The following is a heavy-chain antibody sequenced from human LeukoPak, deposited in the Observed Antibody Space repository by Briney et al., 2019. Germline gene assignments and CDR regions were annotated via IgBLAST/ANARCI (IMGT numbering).Heavy chain of an antibody. CDR2: IYSGGST. Sequence: GGSLRLSCAASGFTVSSNYMSWVRQAPGKGLEWVSVIYSGGSTYYADSVKGRLTISRDNSKNTLYLQMNSLRAEDTAVYYCARPIGIQLYYGMDVWGQGTTVTVSS. CDR1: GFTVSSNY. CDR3: ARPIGIQLYYGMDV. V-gene: IGHV3-53*01. D-gene: IGHD5-18*01. J-gene: IGHJ6*02.